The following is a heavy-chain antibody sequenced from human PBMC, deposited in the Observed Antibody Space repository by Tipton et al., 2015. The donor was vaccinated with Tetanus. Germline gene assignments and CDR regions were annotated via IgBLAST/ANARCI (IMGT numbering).Heavy chain of an antibody. CDR3: TRAKHEFPKKGPFDS. CDR2: ISYSGST. J-gene: IGHJ4*02. CDR1: GASISSSRRFD. D-gene: IGHD3-10*01. V-gene: IGHV4-39*07. Sequence: TLSLTCAVSGASISSSRRFDCGWIRQPPGKGLEWIGTISYSGSTSYSPSLKSRVTMSVDTSRNQFSLNLTSVTAADTAVYYCTRAKHEFPKKGPFDSGGQGTLVIVS.